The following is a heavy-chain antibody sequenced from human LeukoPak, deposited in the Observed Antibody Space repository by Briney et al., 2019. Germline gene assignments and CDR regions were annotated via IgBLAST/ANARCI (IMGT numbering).Heavy chain of an antibody. CDR1: GGTFSSYA. D-gene: IGHD1-26*01. CDR2: IIPIFGTA. V-gene: IGHV1-69*05. J-gene: IGHJ6*03. CDR3: ARGMGAPYYYYYYYMDV. Sequence: ASVKVSCKASGGTFSSYAISWVRQAPGQGLEWMGRIIPIFGTANYAQKFQGRVTITTDESTSTAYMELSSLRSEDTAVYYCARGMGAPYYYYYYYMDVWGKGTTVTVSS.